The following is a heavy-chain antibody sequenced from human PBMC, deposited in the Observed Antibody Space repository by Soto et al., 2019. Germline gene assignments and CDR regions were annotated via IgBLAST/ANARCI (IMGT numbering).Heavy chain of an antibody. CDR1: GFTFTYYA. D-gene: IGHD3-16*02. CDR3: ASDRLRLGELSLIGYFDY. J-gene: IGHJ4*02. CDR2: ISYDGINE. V-gene: IGHV3-30*15. Sequence: QVQLVESGGSVVQPGRSLRLSCEASGFTFTYYAMHWVRQAPGKGLEWVAVISYDGINEYYADSVKGRFTISRDNSKNTLFPQMSSLRVEDTAVYYRASDRLRLGELSLIGYFDYWGQGTLVTVSS.